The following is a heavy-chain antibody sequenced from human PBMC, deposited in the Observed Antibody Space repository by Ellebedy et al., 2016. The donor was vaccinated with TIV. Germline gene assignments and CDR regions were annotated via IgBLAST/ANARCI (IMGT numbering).Heavy chain of an antibody. D-gene: IGHD4-17*01. J-gene: IGHJ4*02. CDR1: GFTFSSYW. V-gene: IGHV3-74*01. CDR2: INSDGSST. CDR3: ARDRRDYGDPFDH. Sequence: GESLKISCAASGFTFSSYWMHWVRQAPGKGLVWVSRINSDGSSTTYADSVKGRFTTSRDNSKNTLFLLMNSLRAEDTALFHCARDRRDYGDPFDHWGQGTLVTVSS.